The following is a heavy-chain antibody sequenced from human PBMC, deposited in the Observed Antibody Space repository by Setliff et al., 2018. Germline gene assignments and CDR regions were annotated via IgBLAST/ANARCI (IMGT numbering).Heavy chain of an antibody. J-gene: IGHJ4*02. CDR2: INNYSFKT. CDR3: ARINFYVSSGYYYAPDY. D-gene: IGHD3-22*01. V-gene: IGHV1-18*01. Sequence: GASVKVSCKVSGGNFRSNGISWVRQAPGQGLEWMGWINNYSFKTNYPQKFLGRVTVTTDTSTGTAYMELGSLTSDDTAIYYCARINFYVSSGYYYAPDYWGPGTLVTVSS. CDR1: GGNFRSNG.